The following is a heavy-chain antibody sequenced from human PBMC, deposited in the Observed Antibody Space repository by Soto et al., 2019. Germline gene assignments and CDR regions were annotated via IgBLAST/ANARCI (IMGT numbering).Heavy chain of an antibody. CDR3: AGGCVNGDYDFWSGYFGWSFDY. CDR2: ISGSGGST. CDR1: GFTFSSYA. Sequence: GGSLRLSCAASGFTFSSYAMSWVRQAPGKGLEWVSAISGSGGSTYYADSVKGRFTISRANSKNTLYLQMNGLRAEDTAVYYCAGGCVNGDYDFWSGYFGWSFDYWGQGTLVTVSS. J-gene: IGHJ4*02. D-gene: IGHD3-3*01. V-gene: IGHV3-23*01.